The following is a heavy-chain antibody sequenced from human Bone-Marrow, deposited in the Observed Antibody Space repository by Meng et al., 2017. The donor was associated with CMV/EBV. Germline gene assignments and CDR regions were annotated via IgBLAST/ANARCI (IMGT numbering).Heavy chain of an antibody. V-gene: IGHV1-2*02. CDR3: ARDVDYPNWFDP. CDR1: GYTFTGYY. D-gene: IGHD4-11*01. J-gene: IGHJ5*02. Sequence: ASVKVSCKASGYTFTGYYMHWVRQAPGQGLEWMGWINPNSGGTNYAQKFQGRVTMTRDTSTSTAYMELSRLRSDDTAVYYCARDVDYPNWFDPWGQGTLVTVSS. CDR2: INPNSGGT.